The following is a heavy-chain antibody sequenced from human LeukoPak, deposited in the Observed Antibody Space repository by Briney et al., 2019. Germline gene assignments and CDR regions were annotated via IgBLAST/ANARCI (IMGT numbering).Heavy chain of an antibody. Sequence: SETLSLTCTVSGYSISSGYYWGWIRQPPGKGREWIGSIYHSGSTYYNPSLTSRVTISVDTSNNQFSLKLSSVTAADTAVYYCARVAGPYCSSTSCYTFWDYYSYYYMDVWGKGTTVTVSS. J-gene: IGHJ6*03. D-gene: IGHD2-2*02. CDR3: ARVAGPYCSSTSCYTFWDYYSYYYMDV. CDR1: GYSISSGYY. CDR2: IYHSGST. V-gene: IGHV4-38-2*02.